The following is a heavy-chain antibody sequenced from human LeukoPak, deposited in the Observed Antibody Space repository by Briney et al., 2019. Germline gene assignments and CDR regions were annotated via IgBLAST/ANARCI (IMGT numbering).Heavy chain of an antibody. J-gene: IGHJ4*02. V-gene: IGHV4-38-2*01. Sequence: PSETLSLTCAVSGYSISNGYYGAWIRQPPGEGLEGIGSIYHSGSTYYKPSLKSRVTISVDTSKNQFSLNVNSVTATDTAVYYCARHGGHSGFDPYDFGGQGTLVTVS. D-gene: IGHD5-12*01. CDR3: ARHGGHSGFDPYDF. CDR2: IYHSGST. CDR1: GYSISNGYY.